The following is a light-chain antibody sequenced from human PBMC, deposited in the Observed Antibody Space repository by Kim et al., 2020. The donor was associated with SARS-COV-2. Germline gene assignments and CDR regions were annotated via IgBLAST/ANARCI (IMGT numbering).Light chain of an antibody. J-gene: IGLJ2*01. CDR2: QDT. V-gene: IGLV3-1*01. CDR3: QAWDSYTVI. CDR1: KLGDKY. Sequence: SYELTQPPSVSVSPGQTASITCSGDKLGDKYACWYQQKPGQSPVLVIYQDTKRPSGIPERFSGSSSGNTATLTISGTQAMDEADYYCQAWDSYTVIFGGG.